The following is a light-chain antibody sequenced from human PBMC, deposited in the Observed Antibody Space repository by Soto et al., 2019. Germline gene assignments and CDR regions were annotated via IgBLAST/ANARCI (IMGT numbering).Light chain of an antibody. Sequence: QSALTQAASVSGSPGQSITISCTGTSSDVGSYNLVSWYQQHPGKAPKLMIFEGSKRPSGVSNRFSGSKSGNTASLTISGLQAEDEADYYCCSYAAGDSAVFGGGTQLTVL. CDR1: SSDVGSYNL. CDR2: EGS. V-gene: IGLV2-23*01. J-gene: IGLJ7*01. CDR3: CSYAAGDSAV.